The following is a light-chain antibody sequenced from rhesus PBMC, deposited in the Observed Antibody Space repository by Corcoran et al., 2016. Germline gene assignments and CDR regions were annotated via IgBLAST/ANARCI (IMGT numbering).Light chain of an antibody. CDR2: GAS. V-gene: IGKV3-10*01. CDR1: QSVSSY. CDR3: YQHSSGWT. Sequence: QVILTQSPATLSLSPGERATLSCRSSQSVSSYLAWYQQIPGQAPGLLTYGASRRATGIPDRFSGSGSWTDCTLTISSLEPEDVGVYHGYQHSSGWTFGQGTKVEIK. J-gene: IGKJ1*01.